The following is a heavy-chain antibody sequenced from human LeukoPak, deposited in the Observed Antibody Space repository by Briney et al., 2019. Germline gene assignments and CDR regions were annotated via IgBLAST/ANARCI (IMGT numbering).Heavy chain of an antibody. V-gene: IGHV4-4*07. Sequence: PSETLSLTCTVSGGSISSYYWSWIRQPAGKGLEWIGRIYTSGSTNYNPSLKSRVTMSVDTSKNQFSLKLSSVTAADTAVYYCARMGTGIAAAGAYYYGMDVWGQGTTVTVSS. CDR2: IYTSGST. D-gene: IGHD6-13*01. J-gene: IGHJ6*02. CDR1: GGSISSYY. CDR3: ARMGTGIAAAGAYYYGMDV.